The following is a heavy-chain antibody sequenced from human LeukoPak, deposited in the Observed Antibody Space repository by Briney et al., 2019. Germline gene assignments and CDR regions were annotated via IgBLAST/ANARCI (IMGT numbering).Heavy chain of an antibody. V-gene: IGHV4-34*01. Sequence: SETLSLTCAVYGGSFTGYYWSWIRQPPGTGLEWIGEINHSGRTNYNPSLKSRVTISIDTSKNQFSLNQSSVTAADTAFYYCARGGSVHYFDYWGQGTLVTVSS. CDR2: INHSGRT. D-gene: IGHD6-25*01. CDR3: ARGGSVHYFDY. J-gene: IGHJ4*02. CDR1: GGSFTGYY.